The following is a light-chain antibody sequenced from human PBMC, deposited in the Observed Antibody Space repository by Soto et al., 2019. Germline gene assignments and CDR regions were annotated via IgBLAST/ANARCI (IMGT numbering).Light chain of an antibody. J-gene: IGKJ1*01. CDR2: GAS. Sequence: EIVLTQSPGTLSLSPGERATLSCSASQSVSSSYLAWYQQKPGQAPRLLIYGASSRATGIPDRFSGSGSGTDFTLTISRLEPEDFSVYYCQQYGSSPPVTFGQGTKAEI. CDR1: QSVSSSY. CDR3: QQYGSSPPVT. V-gene: IGKV3-20*01.